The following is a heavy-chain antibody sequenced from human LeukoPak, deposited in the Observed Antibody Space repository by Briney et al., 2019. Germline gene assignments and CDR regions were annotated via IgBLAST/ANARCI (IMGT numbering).Heavy chain of an antibody. J-gene: IGHJ3*02. V-gene: IGHV1-18*01. D-gene: IGHD3-9*01. CDR2: ISAYNGNT. Sequence: ASVKVSCKASGYTFTSYGISWVRQAPGQGLEWMGWISAYNGNTNYAQKFQGRVTMTRDTSITTAYMELSRLRSDDTAVYYCAREGHYDILTGYSNDAFDIWGQGTMVTVSS. CDR3: AREGHYDILTGYSNDAFDI. CDR1: GYTFTSYG.